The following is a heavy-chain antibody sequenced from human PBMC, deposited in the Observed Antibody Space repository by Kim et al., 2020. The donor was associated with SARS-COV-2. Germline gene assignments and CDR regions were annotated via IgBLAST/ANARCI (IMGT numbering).Heavy chain of an antibody. J-gene: IGHJ4*02. CDR2: ISSSGSTI. Sequence: GGSLRLSCAASGFTFSSYEMNWVRQAPGKGLEWVSYISSSGSTIYYADSVKGRFTISRDNAKNSLYLQMNSLRAEDTAVYYCARDLRLRWRYYFDYWGQGTLVTVSS. CDR1: GFTFSSYE. V-gene: IGHV3-48*03. D-gene: IGHD4-17*01. CDR3: ARDLRLRWRYYFDY.